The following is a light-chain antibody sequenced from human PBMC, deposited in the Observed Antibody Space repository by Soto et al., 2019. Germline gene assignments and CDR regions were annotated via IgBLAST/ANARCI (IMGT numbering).Light chain of an antibody. J-gene: IGLJ1*01. Sequence: QSVLTQPPSVSGAPGQRVTISCSGTSSSIGAGYELHWYHQLPGTAPKLVVSGNGNRPSGVPDRLSASKSGTSASLAINGIQAEDEGHYYCHSYDKIQTSYGVGTGTKV. V-gene: IGLV1-40*01. CDR1: SSSIGAGYE. CDR3: HSYDKIQTSYG. CDR2: GNG.